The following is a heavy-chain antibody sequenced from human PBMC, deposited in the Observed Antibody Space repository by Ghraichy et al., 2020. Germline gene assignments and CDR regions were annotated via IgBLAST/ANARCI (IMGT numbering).Heavy chain of an antibody. V-gene: IGHV4-59*01. CDR1: GGSISSYY. J-gene: IGHJ4*02. D-gene: IGHD5-24*01. CDR2: IYYSGST. CDR3: AGMRWLQPLDY. Sequence: SETLSLTCTVSGGSISSYYWSWIRQPPGKGLEWIGYIYYSGSTNYNPSLKSRVTISVDTSKNQFSLKLSSVTAADTAVYYCAGMRWLQPLDYLGQGTLVTVSS.